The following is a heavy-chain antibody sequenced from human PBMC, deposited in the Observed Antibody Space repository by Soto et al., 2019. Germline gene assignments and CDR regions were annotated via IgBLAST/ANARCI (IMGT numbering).Heavy chain of an antibody. CDR2: IIPIFRTA. CDR3: ARRYCISTSCHYSGMHV. V-gene: IGHV1-69*12. CDR1: GGTFSTYT. Sequence: QVQLVQSGAEVKKPGSSVKVSCKASGGTFSTYTVSWVRQAPGQGLEWMGGIIPIFRTANYAQKFQGRVTVTADESTSTAYMEISSLRSEATAVYYCARRYCISTSCHYSGMHVWGQGPTVTVSS. D-gene: IGHD2-2*01. J-gene: IGHJ6*02.